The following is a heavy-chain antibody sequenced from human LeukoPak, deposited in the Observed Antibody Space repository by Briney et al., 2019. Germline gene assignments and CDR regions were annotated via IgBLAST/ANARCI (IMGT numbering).Heavy chain of an antibody. J-gene: IGHJ5*02. CDR3: ARAHVGEAPPIDP. CDR2: INPNSGGT. V-gene: IGHV1-2*02. D-gene: IGHD3-10*01. Sequence: ASVKVSCKASGYTFTGYYMHWVRQAPGQGLEWMGWINPNSGGTNYAQKFQGRVTMTRDTSISTAYMELSRLRSDDTAVYYCARAHVGEAPPIDPWGQGTLVTVSS. CDR1: GYTFTGYY.